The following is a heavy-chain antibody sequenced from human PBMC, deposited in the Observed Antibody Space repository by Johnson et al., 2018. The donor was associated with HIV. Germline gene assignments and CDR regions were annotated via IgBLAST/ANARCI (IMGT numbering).Heavy chain of an antibody. CDR3: ARDDDVKAFDI. CDR2: IYSGGYT. J-gene: IGHJ3*02. Sequence: VQLVESGGGLIQPGGSLRLSCAASGFTVSINYMSWVRQAPGKGLEWVAVIYSGGYTYYADSVKGRFTISRDNSKNTLYLQMNSLRAEDTAVYYCARDDDVKAFDIWGQGTVVTVSS. CDR1: GFTVSINY. V-gene: IGHV3-66*03. D-gene: IGHD1-1*01.